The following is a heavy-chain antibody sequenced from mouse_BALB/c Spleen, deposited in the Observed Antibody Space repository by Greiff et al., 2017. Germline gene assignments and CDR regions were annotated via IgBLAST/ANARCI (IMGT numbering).Heavy chain of an antibody. Sequence: VQLVESGPGLVAPSQSLSITCTVSGFSLTSYGVHWVRQPPGKGLEWLGVIWAGGSTNYNSALMSRLSISKDNSKSQVFLKMNSLQTDDTAMYYCARDRFITTAARYFDVWGAGTTVTVSS. CDR3: ARDRFITTAARYFDV. V-gene: IGHV2-9*02. CDR2: IWAGGST. J-gene: IGHJ1*01. D-gene: IGHD1-2*01. CDR1: GFSLTSYG.